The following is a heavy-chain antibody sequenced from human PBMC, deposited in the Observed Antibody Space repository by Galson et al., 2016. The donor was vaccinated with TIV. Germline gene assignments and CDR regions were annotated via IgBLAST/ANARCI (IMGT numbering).Heavy chain of an antibody. J-gene: IGHJ6*02. CDR3: ASDRNNAFDIYHYYYGMHV. D-gene: IGHD3-9*01. CDR2: IIPPFRTT. Sequence: SVKVSCKASGGTFSSYAFNWVRLAPGQGLEWMGEIIPPFRTTNSAQKLQGRVTITADESTNTAYMVLNSLRSVDTAVDYFASDRNNAFDIYHYYYGMHVWGQGTTVTVSS. CDR1: GGTFSSYA. V-gene: IGHV1-69*13.